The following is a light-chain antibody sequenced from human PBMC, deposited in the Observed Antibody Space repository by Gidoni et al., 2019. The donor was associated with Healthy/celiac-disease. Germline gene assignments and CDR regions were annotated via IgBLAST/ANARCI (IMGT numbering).Light chain of an antibody. Sequence: HSVMTQPHPVSEAPRQRVTISCSGSSSNIGNNAVNWYQQLPGKAPKLLIYYDDLLPSGVSDRFSGSKSGTSASLAISGLQSEDEADYYCAAWDDSLNGVVFGGGTKLTVL. CDR2: YDD. V-gene: IGLV1-36*01. J-gene: IGLJ2*01. CDR1: SSNIGNNA. CDR3: AAWDDSLNGVV.